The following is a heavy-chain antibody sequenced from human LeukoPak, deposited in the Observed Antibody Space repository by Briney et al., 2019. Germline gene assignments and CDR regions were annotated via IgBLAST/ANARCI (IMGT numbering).Heavy chain of an antibody. CDR1: GYSFSSYW. D-gene: IGHD3-9*01. V-gene: IGHV5-51*01. Sequence: LVESLKISCKGSGYSFSSYWIGWVPQIPGKGLELVGILLPGDSDTRYSPSFQGQVTISADKSLSTAYMQWSSLKASDTAMYYCARQYYDILTGQNWFDPWGQGTLVTVSS. CDR3: ARQYYDILTGQNWFDP. J-gene: IGHJ5*02. CDR2: LLPGDSDT.